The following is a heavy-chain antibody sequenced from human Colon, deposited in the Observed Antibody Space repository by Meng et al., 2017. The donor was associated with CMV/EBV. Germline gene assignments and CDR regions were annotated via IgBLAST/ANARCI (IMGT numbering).Heavy chain of an antibody. CDR3: ARVPFGSNSNGFDY. J-gene: IGHJ4*02. V-gene: IGHV1-2*06. Sequence: SGYTFTVYYIHWVRQAPGQGLEWMGRINPNNGGTNCAQKFQGRVTMTGDTSISTAYMEVSRLRSDDTAVYYCARVPFGSNSNGFDYWGQGTLVTVSS. D-gene: IGHD4-23*01. CDR1: GYTFTVYY. CDR2: INPNNGGT.